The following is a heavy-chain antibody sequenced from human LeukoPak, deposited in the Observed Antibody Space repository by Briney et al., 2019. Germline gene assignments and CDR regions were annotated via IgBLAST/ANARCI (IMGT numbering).Heavy chain of an antibody. D-gene: IGHD3-9*01. V-gene: IGHV3-23*01. J-gene: IGHJ4*02. Sequence: GGSLSLSCAASGFTFSRYALSWVRQAPGKVLEWVSAISGSGASPYYADFAKGRFTISRDNSKNTLYLQMNSLRAEDTAVYYCAKADIFTGYYKGGYYFDYWGQGTLVTVSS. CDR3: AKADIFTGYYKGGYYFDY. CDR2: ISGSGASP. CDR1: GFTFSRYA.